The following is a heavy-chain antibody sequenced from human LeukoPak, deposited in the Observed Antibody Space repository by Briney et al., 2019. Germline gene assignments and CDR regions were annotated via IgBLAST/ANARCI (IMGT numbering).Heavy chain of an antibody. J-gene: IGHJ4*02. CDR1: GFTFSRYA. CDR2: ISGSGGST. CDR3: AKEGLQLYAFFDY. D-gene: IGHD5-18*01. Sequence: GGSLRLSRAASGFTFSRYAMSWVRQAPGKGLDWVSAISGSGGSTYYADSVKGRFTISRDNSKNTLYLQMNSLRAEDTAVYYCAKEGLQLYAFFDYWGQGTLVTVFS. V-gene: IGHV3-23*01.